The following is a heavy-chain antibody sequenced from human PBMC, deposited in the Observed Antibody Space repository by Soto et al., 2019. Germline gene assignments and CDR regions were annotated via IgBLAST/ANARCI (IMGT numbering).Heavy chain of an antibody. J-gene: IGHJ6*02. CDR3: AKDKRCSSTSCYSYYYGMDV. CDR1: GFTFSSYA. D-gene: IGHD2-2*01. CDR2: ISASGGST. Sequence: PGGSLRLSCAASGFTFSSYAMSWVRQAPRKGLERVSTISASGGSTYYADSVKGRFTISRDNSKNTLYLQMNSLRAEDTAVYYCAKDKRCSSTSCYSYYYGMDVWGQGTTVTVSS. V-gene: IGHV3-23*01.